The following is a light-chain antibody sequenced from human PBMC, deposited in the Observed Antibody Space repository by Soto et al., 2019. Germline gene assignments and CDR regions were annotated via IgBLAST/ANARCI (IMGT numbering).Light chain of an antibody. CDR1: QSASSSY. CDR3: QQYGSPIT. J-gene: IGKJ1*01. V-gene: IGKV3-20*01. CDR2: GAS. Sequence: DIVLTQSPGTLSLSPGERATLSCRASQSASSSYLAWYQQRPGQAPRLLIYGASSRATGIPDRFSGSGSGTDFTLTISRLEPEDCAVYYCQQYGSPITFGQGTKLDIK.